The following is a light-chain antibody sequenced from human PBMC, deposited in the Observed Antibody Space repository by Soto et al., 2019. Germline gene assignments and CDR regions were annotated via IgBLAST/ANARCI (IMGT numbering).Light chain of an antibody. CDR3: QQYGSSPRT. CDR1: QSFSSSY. J-gene: IGKJ1*01. V-gene: IGKV3-20*01. Sequence: EIVLTQSPGTLSLSSGERATLSCRASQSFSSSYLAWYQQKPGQAPRLLIYGASSRDTSIPDRFSGSGSGTDFTLTISRLEPEDFAVYYCQQYGSSPRTFGQGTKVEIK. CDR2: GAS.